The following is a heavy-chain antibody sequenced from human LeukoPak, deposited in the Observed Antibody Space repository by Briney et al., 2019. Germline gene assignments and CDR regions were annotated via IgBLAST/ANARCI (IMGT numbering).Heavy chain of an antibody. V-gene: IGHV3-21*01. CDR1: GFTFSSYS. Sequence: PGGSLRLSCAASGFTFSSYSMNWVRQAPGKGLEWVSSISSSSSYIYYADSVKGRFTISRDNAKNSLYLQMNSLRAEDTAVYYCARAGSPITMIYLRGYYYGMDVWGQGTTVTVSS. CDR2: ISSSSSYI. D-gene: IGHD3-22*01. CDR3: ARAGSPITMIYLRGYYYGMDV. J-gene: IGHJ6*02.